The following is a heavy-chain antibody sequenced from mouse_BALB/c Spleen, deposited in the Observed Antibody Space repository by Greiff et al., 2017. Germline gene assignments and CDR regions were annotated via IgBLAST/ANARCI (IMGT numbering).Heavy chain of an antibody. CDR3: ARGGIGAMDY. CDR1: GFTFSDYY. Sequence: EVMLVESGGGLVKPGGSLKLSCAASGFTFSDYYMYWVRQTPEKRLEWVATISDGGSYTYYPDSVKGRFTISRDNAKNNLYLQMSSLKSEDTAMYYCARGGIGAMDYWGQGTSVTVSS. V-gene: IGHV5-4*02. J-gene: IGHJ4*01. CDR2: ISDGGSYT.